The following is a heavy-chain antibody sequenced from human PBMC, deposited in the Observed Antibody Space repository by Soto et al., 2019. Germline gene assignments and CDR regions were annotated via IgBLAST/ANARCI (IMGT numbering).Heavy chain of an antibody. CDR3: ARLGYYHSGGPP. CDR1: GGSFSAYY. Sequence: QVQLQQWGAGLLKPSETLSLTCAVYGGSFSAYYWSWIRQPPGKGLEWIGEVNDGGRLNYSVSLKSRLTISLDTSKNQFSLKLSSVTAADTAVYYCARLGYYHSGGPPWGQGTLVTVSS. D-gene: IGHD3-22*01. J-gene: IGHJ4*02. V-gene: IGHV4-34*01. CDR2: VNDGGRL.